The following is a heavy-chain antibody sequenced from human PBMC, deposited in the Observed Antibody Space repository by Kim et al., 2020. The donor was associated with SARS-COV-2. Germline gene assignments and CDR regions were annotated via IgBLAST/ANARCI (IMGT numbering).Heavy chain of an antibody. CDR2: FDPEEGET. CDR3: ATWQAIVIFFRSYWYFDL. D-gene: IGHD2-21*01. V-gene: IGHV1-24*01. Sequence: ASVKVSCKVCGYTLTELSMHWVRQAPGKGLAWVGGFDPEEGETINAQKFQGRVTMTEDTSTDTAYMELSSLRSEDTAVYYFATWQAIVIFFRSYWYFDLWGRGTLGTVSS. J-gene: IGHJ2*01. CDR1: GYTLTELS.